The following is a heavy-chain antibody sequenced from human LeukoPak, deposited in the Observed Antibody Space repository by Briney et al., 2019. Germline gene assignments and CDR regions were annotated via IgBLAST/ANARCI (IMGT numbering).Heavy chain of an antibody. CDR3: FGGRYDY. J-gene: IGHJ4*02. D-gene: IGHD2-15*01. CDR2: IRSKAYGGTT. V-gene: IGHV3-49*04. CDR1: GFTFGDYA. Sequence: PGGSLRLSCTASGFTFGDYAMSWVRQAPGKGLEWVGFIRSKAYGGTTEYAASVKGRFTISRDDSKSIAYLQMNSLKTEDTAVYYCFGGRYDYWGQGTLVTVSS.